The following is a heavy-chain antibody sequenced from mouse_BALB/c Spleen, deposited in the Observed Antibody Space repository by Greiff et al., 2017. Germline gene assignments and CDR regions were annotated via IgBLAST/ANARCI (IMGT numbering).Heavy chain of an antibody. CDR3: ARYYDSTTWFAY. CDR2: IWGGGST. J-gene: IGHJ3*01. V-gene: IGHV2-6-4*01. D-gene: IGHD2-4*01. Sequence: VMLVESGPGLVAPSQSLSITCTVSGFSLSRYSVHWVRQPPGKGLEWLGMIWGGGSTDYNSALKSRLSISKDNSKSQVFLKMNSLQTDDTAMYYCARYYDSTTWFAYWGQGTLVTVSA. CDR1: GFSLSRYS.